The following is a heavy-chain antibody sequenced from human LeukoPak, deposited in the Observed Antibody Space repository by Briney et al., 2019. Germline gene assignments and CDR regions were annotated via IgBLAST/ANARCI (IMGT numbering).Heavy chain of an antibody. Sequence: KPSETLSLTCAVYGGSFSGYYWSWIRQPPGKGLEWIGEINHSGSTNYNPSLKSRVTISVDTSKNQFSLKLRSVTAADTAVYYCARVPGGALNWFDPWGQGTLVTVSS. CDR3: ARVPGGALNWFDP. J-gene: IGHJ5*02. CDR2: INHSGST. CDR1: GGSFSGYY. V-gene: IGHV4-34*01. D-gene: IGHD1-1*01.